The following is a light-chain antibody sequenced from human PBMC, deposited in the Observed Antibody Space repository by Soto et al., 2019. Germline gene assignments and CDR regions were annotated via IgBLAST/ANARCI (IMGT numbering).Light chain of an antibody. CDR3: SLYTSENAYV. J-gene: IGLJ1*01. CDR2: EVS. CDR1: STDFVSYNR. V-gene: IGLV2-18*01. Sequence: QSALTQPPSVSESPGQSVTISFTGTSTDFVSYNRVSWYQQPPGTAPKLMIYEVSKRPSGVPDRFSGSKSGNTASLTISGLQAADEADYDCSLYTSENAYVFGTGTKVTVL.